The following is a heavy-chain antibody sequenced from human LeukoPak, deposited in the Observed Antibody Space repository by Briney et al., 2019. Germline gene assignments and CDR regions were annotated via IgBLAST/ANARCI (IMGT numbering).Heavy chain of an antibody. J-gene: IGHJ3*02. CDR1: GFTFSSYW. D-gene: IGHD1-26*01. V-gene: IGHV3-7*03. Sequence: GGSLRLSCAASGFTFSSYWMNWARQAPGKGLEWVASINHNGNVNYYVDSVKGRFTISRDNAKNSLYLQMDSLRAEDTAMYFCARLHSGRYYGDAFDIWGQGTMVTVST. CDR3: ARLHSGRYYGDAFDI. CDR2: INHNGNVN.